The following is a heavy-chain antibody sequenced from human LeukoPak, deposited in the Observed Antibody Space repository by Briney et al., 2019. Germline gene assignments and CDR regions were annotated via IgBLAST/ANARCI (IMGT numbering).Heavy chain of an antibody. CDR1: GYTFTSYD. D-gene: IGHD6-13*01. Sequence: ASVKVSCKASGYTFTSYDISWVRQATGQGLEWVGWMNPNSGNTGFTQKFQGRVTMTKNTSISTAYMDLSSLTSEDTAVYYCVRVRGIAAAEAFDIWGQGTMVIVSS. CDR3: VRVRGIAAAEAFDI. J-gene: IGHJ3*02. CDR2: MNPNSGNT. V-gene: IGHV1-8*01.